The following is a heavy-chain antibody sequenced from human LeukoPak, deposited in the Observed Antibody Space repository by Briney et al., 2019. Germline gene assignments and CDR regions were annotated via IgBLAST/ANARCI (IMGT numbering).Heavy chain of an antibody. CDR1: GFPFNDYA. Sequence: GGSLRLSCAASGFPFNDYAMHWVRQAPGKGLDWLSLVSYDGKTTYYADSVKGRFLISRDSSKNTVHLHMNNLRPEDTAIYYCSREYGAGYFDSWGQGTLVTVSS. CDR2: VSYDGKTT. V-gene: IGHV3-30*04. D-gene: IGHD1-26*01. J-gene: IGHJ4*02. CDR3: SREYGAGYFDS.